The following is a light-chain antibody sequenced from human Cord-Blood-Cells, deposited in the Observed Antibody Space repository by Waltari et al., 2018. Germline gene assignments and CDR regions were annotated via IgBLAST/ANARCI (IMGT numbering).Light chain of an antibody. J-gene: IGLJ1*01. CDR3: CSYAGSYTYV. Sequence: QSALTQPRSVSGSPGQSVTISCPGTSSDVGGSNYVSWSQQPPGKAPKLRIYDVSKRPSGVPDRFSGSKSGNTASLPISGLQAEDEADYYCCSYAGSYTYVFGTGTKVTVL. V-gene: IGLV2-11*01. CDR1: SSDVGGSNY. CDR2: DVS.